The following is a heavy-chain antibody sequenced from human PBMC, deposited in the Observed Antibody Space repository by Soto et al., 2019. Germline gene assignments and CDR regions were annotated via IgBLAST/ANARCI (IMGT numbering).Heavy chain of an antibody. CDR3: ARAGYDSSGSYFDY. CDR1: GFTFSSYA. V-gene: IGHV3-30-3*01. J-gene: IGHJ4*02. D-gene: IGHD3-22*01. Sequence: VGSLRLSCAASGFTFSSYATHWVRQAPGKGLEWVAVISYDGSNKYYADSVKGRFTISRDNSKNTLYLQMNSLRAEDTAVYYCARAGYDSSGSYFDYWGQGTLVTVSS. CDR2: ISYDGSNK.